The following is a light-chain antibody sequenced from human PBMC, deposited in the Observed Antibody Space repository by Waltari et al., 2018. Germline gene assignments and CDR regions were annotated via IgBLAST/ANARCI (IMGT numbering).Light chain of an antibody. CDR3: QQYGSSPRT. J-gene: IGKJ1*01. CDR2: GAS. CDR1: QSVSSSY. V-gene: IGKV3-20*01. Sequence: GERATLSCRASQSVSSSYLAWYQQKPGQAPRLLIYGASSRATGIPDRFSGSGSGTDFTLTISRLEPEDFAVYYCQQYGSSPRTFGQGTKVEIK.